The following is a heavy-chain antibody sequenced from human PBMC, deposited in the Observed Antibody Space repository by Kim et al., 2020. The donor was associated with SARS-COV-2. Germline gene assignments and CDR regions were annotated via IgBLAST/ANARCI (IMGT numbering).Heavy chain of an antibody. Sequence: YAEPGKGRFTISRDNSKNTLYLQMNSLRAEDTAVYYCARTYSGSYFAAFDIWGQGTMVTVSS. CDR3: ARTYSGSYFAAFDI. D-gene: IGHD1-26*01. V-gene: IGHV3-30*01. J-gene: IGHJ3*02.